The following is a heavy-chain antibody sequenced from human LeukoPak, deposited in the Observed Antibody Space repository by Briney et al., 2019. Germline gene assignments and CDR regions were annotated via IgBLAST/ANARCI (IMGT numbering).Heavy chain of an antibody. CDR1: GFTFSSYW. Sequence: GGSLRLSCAASGFTFSSYWMSWVRQAPEKGLEWVSIITGTGGKYYGDSVKGRFVLSRDNFKNTVYMQMSSLRAEDTATYYCAKDYCRDGNCPFPFLDSWGQGTLVTVSS. J-gene: IGHJ4*02. CDR2: ITGTGGK. D-gene: IGHD2-15*01. CDR3: AKDYCRDGNCPFPFLDS. V-gene: IGHV3-23*01.